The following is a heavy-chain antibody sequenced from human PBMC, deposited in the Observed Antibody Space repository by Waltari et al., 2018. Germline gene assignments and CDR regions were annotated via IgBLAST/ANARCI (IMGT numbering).Heavy chain of an antibody. Sequence: QVQLVQSGAEVKKPGSSVKVSCKASGGTFTNYAIRWVRQAPGQGLEWMGGIIPIFGTANYAQKFQGRVTMTADESTSTAYMELSSLRSEDTALYYCARAAVRFLEWLPSLDVWGQGTSVTVSS. J-gene: IGHJ6*02. V-gene: IGHV1-69*01. CDR3: ARAAVRFLEWLPSLDV. CDR1: GGTFTNYA. CDR2: IIPIFGTA. D-gene: IGHD3-3*01.